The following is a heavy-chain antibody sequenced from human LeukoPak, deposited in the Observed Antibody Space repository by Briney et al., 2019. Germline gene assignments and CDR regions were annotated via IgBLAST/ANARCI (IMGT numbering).Heavy chain of an antibody. CDR3: AREPGVTVVPDWYFDL. D-gene: IGHD4-23*01. CDR2: IYSGGST. CDR1: EFTISSNY. V-gene: IGHV3-66*01. Sequence: GGSLRLSCAASEFTISSNYMSWVRQAPGKGLEWVSVIYSGGSTYYADSVKGRFTISRDNSKNTLYLQMNSLRAEDTAVYYCAREPGVTVVPDWYFDLWGRGTLVTVSS. J-gene: IGHJ2*01.